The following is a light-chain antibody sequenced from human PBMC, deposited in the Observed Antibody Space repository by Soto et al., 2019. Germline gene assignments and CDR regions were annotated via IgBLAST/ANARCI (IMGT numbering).Light chain of an antibody. V-gene: IGLV2-8*01. Sequence: QSVLTQPPSASGSSGQSVTISCTGTSSDVGGYNYVSWYQQHPGKAPKLLIYAVNERPSGVPDRFSGSKSGNTASLTVSGLQAEDEADYYCTSYAGSNTVLFGGGTQLTVL. J-gene: IGLJ2*01. CDR3: TSYAGSNTVL. CDR2: AVN. CDR1: SSDVGGYNY.